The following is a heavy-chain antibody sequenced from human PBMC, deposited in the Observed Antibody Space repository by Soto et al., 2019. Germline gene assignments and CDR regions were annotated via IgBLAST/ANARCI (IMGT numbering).Heavy chain of an antibody. V-gene: IGHV3-11*03. Sequence: GGSLRLSCVASGFTFTDYYMSWFRQAPGKGLECLSYISGSGSDTNYADSVKGRFTISRDNAENSLYLHMNNLRSEDTAVYYCTRKTRNPADWGQGTSVTVSS. CDR1: GFTFTDYY. CDR2: ISGSGSDT. J-gene: IGHJ4*02. CDR3: TRKTRNPAD.